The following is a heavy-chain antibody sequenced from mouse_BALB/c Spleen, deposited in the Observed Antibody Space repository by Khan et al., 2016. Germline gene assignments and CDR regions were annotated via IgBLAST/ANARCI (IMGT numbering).Heavy chain of an antibody. D-gene: IGHD2-4*01. Sequence: EVELVESGGGLVKPGGSLKLSCAASGFIFSSYAMSWVRQTPEKRLEWVATISSGGSFTYYPDTVKGRFNISRDNAKNTLYLQMSSLRSEDTAMFYCARLEGYDYDDAMDYWGQGTSVTVSS. CDR1: GFIFSSYA. CDR2: ISSGGSFT. CDR3: ARLEGYDYDDAMDY. V-gene: IGHV5-9-3*01. J-gene: IGHJ4*01.